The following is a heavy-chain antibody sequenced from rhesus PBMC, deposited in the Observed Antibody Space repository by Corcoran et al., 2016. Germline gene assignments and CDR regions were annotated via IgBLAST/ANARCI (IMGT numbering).Heavy chain of an antibody. CDR1: GGSISSNY. CDR2: ISGREGSA. CDR3: ARGRYSWNYSYGLDS. Sequence: QVQLQESGPGLVKPSETLSLTCAVSGGSISSNYWSWIRQPPGKGLEWIGRISGREGSADYHPSLKCRVTISTDTSKNQFSLKLSSVTAADTAVYYCARGRYSWNYSYGLDSWGQGVVVTVSS. D-gene: IGHD1-1*01. J-gene: IGHJ6*01. V-gene: IGHV4-173*01.